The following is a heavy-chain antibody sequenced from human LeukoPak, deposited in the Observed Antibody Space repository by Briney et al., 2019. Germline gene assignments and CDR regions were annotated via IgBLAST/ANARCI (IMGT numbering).Heavy chain of an antibody. CDR2: ISSNGGST. Sequence: GGSLRLSCTASGFTFGRYAMHWVRQAPGKGLEYVSAISSNGGSTYYANSVKGRFTISRDNSKNTLYLQMGSLRAEDMAVYYCARNTVTASEIKYYYYYYMDVWGKGTTVTVSS. CDR1: GFTFGRYA. V-gene: IGHV3-64*01. J-gene: IGHJ6*03. D-gene: IGHD4-11*01. CDR3: ARNTVTASEIKYYYYYYMDV.